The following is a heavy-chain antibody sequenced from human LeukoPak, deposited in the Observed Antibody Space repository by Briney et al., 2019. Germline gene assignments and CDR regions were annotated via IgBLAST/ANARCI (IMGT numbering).Heavy chain of an antibody. V-gene: IGHV4-61*01. Sequence: SETLSLTCTVSGGSVSGGSYYWSWIRQPPGKGLEWIGYIYYSGSTNYNPSLKSRVTISVDTSKNQFSLKLSSVTAADTAVYYCARDRDSYGYSRYYYYGMDVWGQGTTVTVSS. CDR1: GGSVSGGSYY. D-gene: IGHD5-18*01. CDR2: IYYSGST. CDR3: ARDRDSYGYSRYYYYGMDV. J-gene: IGHJ6*02.